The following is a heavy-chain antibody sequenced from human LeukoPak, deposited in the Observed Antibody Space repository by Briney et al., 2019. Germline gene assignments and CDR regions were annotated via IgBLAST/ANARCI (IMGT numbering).Heavy chain of an antibody. J-gene: IGHJ6*03. V-gene: IGHV1-69*05. CDR2: IIPIFGTA. CDR1: GGTFSSYA. CDR3: ATPAVGYYYYYMDV. D-gene: IGHD1-26*01. Sequence: ASVKVSCKASGGTFSSYAISWVRQAPGQGLEWMGGIIPIFGTANYAQKFQGRVTITTDESTSTAYVELSSLRSEDTAVYYCATPAVGYYYYYMDVWGKGTTVTVSS.